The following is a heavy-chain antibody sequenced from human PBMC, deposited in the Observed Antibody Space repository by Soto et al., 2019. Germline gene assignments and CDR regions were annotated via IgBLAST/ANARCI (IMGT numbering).Heavy chain of an antibody. Sequence: ASETLSLTCTVSGGSISSSSYYWGWIRQPPGKGLEWIGSIYYSGSTYYNPSLKSRVTISVDTSKNQFSLKLSSVTAADTAVYYCAISSGMSSSWLEYFDYWGQGTLVTSPQ. CDR3: AISSGMSSSWLEYFDY. CDR1: GGSISSSSYY. V-gene: IGHV4-39*01. J-gene: IGHJ4*02. CDR2: IYYSGST. D-gene: IGHD6-13*01.